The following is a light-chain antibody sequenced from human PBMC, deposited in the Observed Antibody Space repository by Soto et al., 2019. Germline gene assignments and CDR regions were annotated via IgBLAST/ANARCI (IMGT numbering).Light chain of an antibody. J-gene: IGKJ1*01. CDR1: QTISVS. CDR2: DAS. V-gene: IGKV1-5*01. CDR3: QQYDKYST. Sequence: IQMTQSPSTLSASVGYTVTITPAASQTISVSLAWYQQKPGKAPNLLIYDASTLQGGVPSRFSGSGSGTEFTLTVTSLKPEDFATSFCQQYDKYSTFGNGAKVDIK.